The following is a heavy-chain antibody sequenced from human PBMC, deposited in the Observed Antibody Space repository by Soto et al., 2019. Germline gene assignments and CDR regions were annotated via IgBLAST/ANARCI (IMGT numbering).Heavy chain of an antibody. J-gene: IGHJ4*02. Sequence: ASAKACSKACGYTFTSYARWWVRQYPGQGLEWMGWISAYNGNTNYAQKLQGRVTMTTDTSTSTAYMELRSLRSDDTAVYYCARDMETLYDFWSVSPFGFWGQGTLVTVSS. CDR1: GYTFTSYA. D-gene: IGHD3-3*01. CDR3: ARDMETLYDFWSVSPFGF. V-gene: IGHV1-18*01. CDR2: ISAYNGNT.